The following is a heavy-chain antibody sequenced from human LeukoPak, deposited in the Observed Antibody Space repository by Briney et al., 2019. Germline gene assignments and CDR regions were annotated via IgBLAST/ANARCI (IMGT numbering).Heavy chain of an antibody. D-gene: IGHD3-16*01. CDR1: GGTFSSYA. CDR3: ARAGGTYNGFDV. J-gene: IGHJ3*01. V-gene: IGHV1-69*13. CDR2: IIPIFGTS. Sequence: ASVKVSCKASGGTFSSYAISWVRQAPGQGLEWMGGIIPIFGTSNYAQKFLDRVTITADESTSTAYMELSSLRFEDTALYYCARAGGTYNGFDVWGLGTMVTVSS.